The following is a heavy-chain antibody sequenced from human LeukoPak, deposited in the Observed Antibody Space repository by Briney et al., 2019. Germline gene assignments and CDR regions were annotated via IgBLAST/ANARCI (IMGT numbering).Heavy chain of an antibody. J-gene: IGHJ5*02. CDR1: GGSISSYY. V-gene: IGHV4-59*08. D-gene: IGHD6-13*01. CDR3: ARHSHSSSWYRWFDP. CDR2: IYYSGST. Sequence: SETLSLTCTVSGGSISSYYWSWIRQPPGKGLEWIGYIYYSGSTNYNPSLKSRVTISVDTSKNQFSLKLSSVTAADTAVYYCARHSHSSSWYRWFDPWGQGTLVTVSS.